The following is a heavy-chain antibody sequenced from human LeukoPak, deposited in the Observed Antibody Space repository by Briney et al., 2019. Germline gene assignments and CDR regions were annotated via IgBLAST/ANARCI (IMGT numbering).Heavy chain of an antibody. V-gene: IGHV3-23*01. D-gene: IGHD3-3*02. Sequence: GGSLRLSCAASGFTFNNYVMSWVRQAPGKGLEWVSGIDYSGGATNYADSVQGRFTVSRDNSKNTLYLQMNNLRAEDTAVYYCAKDLRPIYYWGQGTLVTVSS. CDR3: AKDLRPIYY. CDR1: GFTFNNYV. CDR2: IDYSGGAT. J-gene: IGHJ4*02.